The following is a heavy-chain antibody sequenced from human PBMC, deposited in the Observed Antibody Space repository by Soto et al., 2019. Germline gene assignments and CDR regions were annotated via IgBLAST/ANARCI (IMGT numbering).Heavy chain of an antibody. V-gene: IGHV4-39*01. J-gene: IGHJ3*02. CDR2: IYYSGST. D-gene: IGHD4-17*01. Sequence: QLQLQESGPRLVKPSETLSLTCTVSGGSISSSIYYWGWIRQPPGMGLEWIGSIYYSGSTNCNPYLKSRITMSVDTSRNQFSLRLTSVTAADTAVYYCARHFDYPAAFDIWGQGTVVTVSS. CDR1: GGSISSSIYY. CDR3: ARHFDYPAAFDI.